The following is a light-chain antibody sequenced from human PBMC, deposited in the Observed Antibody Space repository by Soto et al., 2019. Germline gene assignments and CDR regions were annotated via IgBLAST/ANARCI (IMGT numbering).Light chain of an antibody. CDR3: GSWDSSLSAYV. J-gene: IGLJ1*01. CDR1: SSNIGGNS. Sequence: HSVLTQPPSVSAAPGQKVTISCSGSSSNIGGNSVSWYQQLPGTAPKLLIYGDNKRPSGIPDRFSGSKSGTSATLGITGFQTGDEADYYCGSWDSSLSAYVFGTGTKVTVL. V-gene: IGLV1-51*01. CDR2: GDN.